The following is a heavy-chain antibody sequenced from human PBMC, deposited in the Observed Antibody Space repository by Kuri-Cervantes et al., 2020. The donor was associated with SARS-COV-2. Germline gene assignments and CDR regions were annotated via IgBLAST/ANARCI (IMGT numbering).Heavy chain of an antibody. V-gene: IGHV4-39*01. J-gene: IGHJ3*02. CDR2: IYYSGTT. CDR1: GGSISSSSLY. CDR3: ARGAEDGLDDGPQYYYDSSGYYLWAFDI. Sequence: SETLSLTCTVSGGSISSSSLYWGWIRQPPGKGLEWIGNIYYSGTTHYNPSLKSRLTISVDTSKNQFSLRLSSVTAADTAVYYCARGAEDGLDDGPQYYYDSSGYYLWAFDIWGQGTMVTVSS. D-gene: IGHD3-22*01.